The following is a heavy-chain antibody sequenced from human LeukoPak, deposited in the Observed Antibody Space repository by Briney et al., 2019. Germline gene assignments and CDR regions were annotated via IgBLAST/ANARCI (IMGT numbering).Heavy chain of an antibody. CDR3: ARDPASVMANGTHDY. J-gene: IGHJ4*02. CDR1: GYTFTSYG. Sequence: ASVKVSCKASGYTFTSYGFTWARQAPGQGLERMGWISAHNGDTKYAQKVQGRVTLTTDTPTTTAYMELRSLTTDDTAVYYCARDPASVMANGTHDYWGQGTQVTVSS. D-gene: IGHD2-8*01. CDR2: ISAHNGDT. V-gene: IGHV1-18*01.